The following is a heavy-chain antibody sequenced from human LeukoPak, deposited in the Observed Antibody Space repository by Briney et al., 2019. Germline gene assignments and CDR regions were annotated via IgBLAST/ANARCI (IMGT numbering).Heavy chain of an antibody. V-gene: IGHV4-34*01. CDR3: ATQERDTAMAIYYYYYYMDV. Sequence: PSETLSLTCAVYGGSFSGYYWSWIRQPPGKGLEWIGEINHSGSTNYNPSLKSRVTISVDTSKNQFSLKLSSVTAADTAVYYCATQERDTAMAIYYYYYYMDVWGKGTTVTVSS. D-gene: IGHD5-18*01. CDR2: INHSGST. J-gene: IGHJ6*03. CDR1: GGSFSGYY.